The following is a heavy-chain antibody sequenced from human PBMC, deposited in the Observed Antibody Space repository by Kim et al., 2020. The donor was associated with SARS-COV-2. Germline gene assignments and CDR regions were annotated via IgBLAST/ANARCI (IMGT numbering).Heavy chain of an antibody. CDR1: GGSISSGGYY. V-gene: IGHV4-31*03. Sequence: SETLSLTCTVSGGSISSGGYYWSWIRQHPGKGLEWIGYIYYSGSTYDNPSLKSRVTISLDTSKNQFSLKLSSVTAADTAVYYCARASSTTIFGVVIIGHFDYWGQGTLVTVSS. CDR2: IYYSGST. CDR3: ARASSTTIFGVVIIGHFDY. J-gene: IGHJ4*02. D-gene: IGHD3-3*01.